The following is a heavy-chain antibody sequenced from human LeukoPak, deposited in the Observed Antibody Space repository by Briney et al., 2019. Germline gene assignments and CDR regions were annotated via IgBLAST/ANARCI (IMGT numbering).Heavy chain of an antibody. CDR3: AREGSRGYYPIDAFDI. CDR1: GYTFTSYY. V-gene: IGHV1-2*02. J-gene: IGHJ3*02. CDR2: INPNSGGT. Sequence: GASVKVSCKASGYTFTSYYMHWVRQAPGQGLEWMGWINPNSGGTNYAQKFQGRVTMTRDTSISTAYMELSRLRSDDTAVYYCAREGSRGYYPIDAFDIWGQGTMVTVSS. D-gene: IGHD3-22*01.